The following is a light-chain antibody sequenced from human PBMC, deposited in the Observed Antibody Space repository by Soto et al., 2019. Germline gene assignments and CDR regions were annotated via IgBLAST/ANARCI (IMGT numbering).Light chain of an antibody. V-gene: IGKV3-20*01. CDR3: QQYGSSPIT. J-gene: IGKJ5*01. Sequence: VLTQSPAKQSLFSGERATLSCRASQSVSSYFAWYQQKPGQAPRLLIYGASSRATGIPDRFSGSGSGTDFTLTISRLEPEDFAVYYCQQYGSSPITFGQGTRLEIK. CDR2: GAS. CDR1: QSVSSY.